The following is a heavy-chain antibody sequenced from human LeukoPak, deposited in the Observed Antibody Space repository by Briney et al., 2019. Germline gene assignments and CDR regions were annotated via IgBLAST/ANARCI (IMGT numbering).Heavy chain of an antibody. D-gene: IGHD3-3*01. CDR3: ARGGTIFGVALYFDY. CDR2: IIPIFGTA. CDR1: GGTFSSYA. Sequence: AASVKVSCKASGGTFSSYAISWERQAPGQGLEWMGGIIPIFGTANYAQKFQGRVTITADESTSTAYMELSSLRSEDTAVYYSARGGTIFGVALYFDYWGQGTLVTVSS. J-gene: IGHJ4*02. V-gene: IGHV1-69*13.